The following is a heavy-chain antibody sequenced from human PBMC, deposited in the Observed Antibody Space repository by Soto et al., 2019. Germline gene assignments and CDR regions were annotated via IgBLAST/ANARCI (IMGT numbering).Heavy chain of an antibody. CDR1: GYTFTSYS. D-gene: IGHD6-13*01. J-gene: IGHJ6*02. Sequence: ASVKGCCKTSGYTFTSYSMHWVRQAAGQGLEWRGWINPNSGGTNYAQKFQGRVTMTRDTSISTAYMELSRLRSEDTAVYYCARVRSSSWAADVWGQGTTVTGSS. CDR2: INPNSGGT. CDR3: ARVRSSSWAADV. V-gene: IGHV1-2*02.